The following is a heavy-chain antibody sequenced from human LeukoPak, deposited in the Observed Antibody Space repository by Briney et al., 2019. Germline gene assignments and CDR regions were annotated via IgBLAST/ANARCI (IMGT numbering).Heavy chain of an antibody. D-gene: IGHD6-13*01. V-gene: IGHV1-2*02. Sequence: GASVKVSCKASGYTFTGYYMHWVRQAPGQGLEWMGWINPNSGGTNYAQKFQGGVTMTRDTSISTAYMELSRLRSDDTAVYYCAREIAAAGRSLGAFDIWGQGTMVTVSS. CDR3: AREIAAAGRSLGAFDI. J-gene: IGHJ3*02. CDR2: INPNSGGT. CDR1: GYTFTGYY.